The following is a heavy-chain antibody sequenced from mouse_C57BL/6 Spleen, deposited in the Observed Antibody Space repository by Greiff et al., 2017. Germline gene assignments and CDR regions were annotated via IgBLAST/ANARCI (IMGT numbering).Heavy chain of an antibody. Sequence: EVQLQQSGPELVKPGASVKISCKASGYTFTDYYMNWVKQSHGKSLEWIGDINPNNGGTSYNQKFKGKATLTVDKSSSTAYMELRSLTSEDSAVYYCAASLLAYWGQGTLVTVSA. J-gene: IGHJ3*01. CDR3: AASLLAY. D-gene: IGHD6-1*01. CDR1: GYTFTDYY. CDR2: INPNNGGT. V-gene: IGHV1-26*01.